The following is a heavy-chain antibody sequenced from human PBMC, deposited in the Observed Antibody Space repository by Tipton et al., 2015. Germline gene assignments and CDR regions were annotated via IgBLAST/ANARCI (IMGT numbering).Heavy chain of an antibody. J-gene: IGHJ5*02. CDR1: AYSITSDYY. CDR3: ARDENYCSSTSCFNWFDP. D-gene: IGHD2-2*01. Sequence: TLSLTCAVSAYSITSDYYWGWIRQPPGKGLEWIGSISHSGNTYYNPSLKSRVTISVDTSKNQFSLRVRSVTAADTAVYYCARDENYCSSTSCFNWFDPWGQGTLVTVSS. V-gene: IGHV4-38-2*02. CDR2: ISHSGNT.